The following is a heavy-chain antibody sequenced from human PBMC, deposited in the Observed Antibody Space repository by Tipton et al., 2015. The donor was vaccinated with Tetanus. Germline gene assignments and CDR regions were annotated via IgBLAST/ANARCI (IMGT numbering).Heavy chain of an antibody. CDR3: ARGMVSWGIFPY. CDR2: IYYSGST. CDR1: GGSISSYY. Sequence: TLSLTCGVSGGSISSYYWSWIRQPPGKGLEWIGYIYYSGSTNYNPSLKSRVTISVDTSKNQFSLKLSSVTAADTAVYYCARGMVSWGIFPYWGQGTLVTVSS. D-gene: IGHD2-8*01. V-gene: IGHV4-59*01. J-gene: IGHJ4*02.